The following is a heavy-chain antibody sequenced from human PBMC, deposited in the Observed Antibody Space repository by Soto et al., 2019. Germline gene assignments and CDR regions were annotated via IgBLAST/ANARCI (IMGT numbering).Heavy chain of an antibody. CDR1: GGTFSSYA. Sequence: ASVKVSCKASGGTFSSYAISWVRQAPGQGLEWMGWMNPNSGNTGYAQKFQGRVTMTRNTSISTAYMELSSLRSEDTAVYYCARRRGVVSTSSFRTRAPSFDYWGQGTLVTVSS. V-gene: IGHV1-8*02. J-gene: IGHJ4*02. CDR3: ARRRGVVSTSSFRTRAPSFDY. D-gene: IGHD2-2*01. CDR2: MNPNSGNT.